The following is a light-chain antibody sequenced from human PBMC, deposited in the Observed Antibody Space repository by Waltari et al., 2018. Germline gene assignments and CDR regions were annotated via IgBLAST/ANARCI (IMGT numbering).Light chain of an antibody. CDR3: QKYNGAPLT. J-gene: IGKJ4*01. Sequence: DILMTQSPSSLSASVGDSVTITCRASRGISNSLAWFQHKAGEVPKLLIYDAATLQSGVPSRVSGSGSGTDFTLTISSLQPEDVATYYCQKYNGAPLTFGGGTKVEIK. CDR1: RGISNS. V-gene: IGKV1-27*01. CDR2: DAA.